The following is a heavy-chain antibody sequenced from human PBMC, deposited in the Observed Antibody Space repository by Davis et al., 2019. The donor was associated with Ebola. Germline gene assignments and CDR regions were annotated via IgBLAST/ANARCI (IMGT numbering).Heavy chain of an antibody. Sequence: AASVKVSCKASGYTFNSYGFTWVRQAPGQGLEWMGWISADNGNTNYAQILQGRVTMTTDTSTGTAYMELRSLRSDDTAVYFCARTSIVGTTTTASDIWGQGTKVTVSS. CDR2: ISADNGNT. CDR1: GYTFNSYG. CDR3: ARTSIVGTTTTASDI. D-gene: IGHD1-26*01. J-gene: IGHJ3*02. V-gene: IGHV1-18*01.